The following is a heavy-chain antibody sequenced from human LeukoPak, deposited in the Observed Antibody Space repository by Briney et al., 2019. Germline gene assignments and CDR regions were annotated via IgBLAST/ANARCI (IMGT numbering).Heavy chain of an antibody. J-gene: IGHJ4*02. CDR1: GFTFSNAW. CDR3: AKGMDIVVVPAARHFDY. V-gene: IGHV3-30*02. D-gene: IGHD2-2*03. CDR2: IRYDGSNK. Sequence: PGGSLRLSCAASGFTFSNAWMSWVRQAPGKGLEWVAFIRYDGSNKYYADSVRGRFTLSRDNSKNTLYLQMNSLRAEDTAVYYCAKGMDIVVVPAARHFDYWGQGTLVTVSS.